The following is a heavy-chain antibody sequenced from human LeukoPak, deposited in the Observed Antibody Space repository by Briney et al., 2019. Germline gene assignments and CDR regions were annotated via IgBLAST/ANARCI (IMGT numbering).Heavy chain of an antibody. D-gene: IGHD3-3*01. Sequence: GGSLRLSCAASGFTFSSYSMNWVRQAPGKGLEWVSSISSSSSYIYYADSVKGRFTISRDNAKNSLYLQMNSLRAEDTAVYYCARDLPSDFWSGYAFGIWGQGTMVTVSS. CDR3: ARDLPSDFWSGYAFGI. J-gene: IGHJ3*02. CDR1: GFTFSSYS. CDR2: ISSSSSYI. V-gene: IGHV3-21*01.